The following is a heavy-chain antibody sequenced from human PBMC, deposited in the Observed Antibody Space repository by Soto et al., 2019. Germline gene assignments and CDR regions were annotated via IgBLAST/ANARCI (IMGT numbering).Heavy chain of an antibody. CDR2: IYWDDDK. D-gene: IGHD6-19*01. Sequence: QITLKESGPTLVKPTQTLTLTCTFSGFSLSTSGVGVGWIRQPPGKALEWLALIYWDDDKRYSPSLKSRLTTTKDTSKNQVDLTMTNMDPVDTATYYCAHSLSSGRYFRGLGWFDPWGEGTLVTCTS. J-gene: IGHJ5*02. V-gene: IGHV2-5*02. CDR3: AHSLSSGRYFRGLGWFDP. CDR1: GFSLSTSGVG.